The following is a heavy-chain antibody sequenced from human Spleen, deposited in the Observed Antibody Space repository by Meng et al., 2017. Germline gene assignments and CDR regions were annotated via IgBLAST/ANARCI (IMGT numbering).Heavy chain of an antibody. CDR3: ARVQVGARDYYYYGMDV. V-gene: IGHV5-51*01. Sequence: KVSCKASGYSFTNYWIVWVRQMPGKGLEWMGIIYPGDSDTRYSPSFQGQVTISADKSISTAYLQWSSLKASDTAMYYCARVQVGARDYYYYGMDVWGQGTTVTVSS. D-gene: IGHD1-26*01. CDR2: IYPGDSDT. J-gene: IGHJ6*02. CDR1: GYSFTNYW.